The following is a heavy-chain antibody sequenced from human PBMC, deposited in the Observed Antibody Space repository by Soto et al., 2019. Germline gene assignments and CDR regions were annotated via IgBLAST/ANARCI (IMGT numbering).Heavy chain of an antibody. CDR2: IIPIFGAT. V-gene: IGHV1-69*06. Sequence: QVQLVQSGAEVKKPGSSVKVSCKASGGTFSSYAITWVRQAPGQGLDWMGEIIPIFGATNFAQKFQGRVTITADKSTTTAYMELSSLTSEDTAVYYCARMGGRFLGSCGQGTLVTVAS. CDR1: GGTFSSYA. D-gene: IGHD1-26*01. J-gene: IGHJ5*01. CDR3: ARMGGRFLGS.